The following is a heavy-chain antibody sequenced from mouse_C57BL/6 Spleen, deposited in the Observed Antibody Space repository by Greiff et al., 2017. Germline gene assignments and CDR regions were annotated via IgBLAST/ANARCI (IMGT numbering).Heavy chain of an antibody. Sequence: VKLQQPGAELVKPGASVKMSCKASGYTFTSYWITWVKQRPGQGLEWIGDIYPGSGSTNYNEKFKSKATLTVDTSSSTAYMQLISLPAEASAVYSFSRCACYDEEAWFAYWGQGTLVTVS. J-gene: IGHJ3*01. D-gene: IGHD2-12*01. CDR1: GYTFTSYW. V-gene: IGHV1-55*01. CDR3: SRCACYDEEAWFAY. CDR2: IYPGSGST.